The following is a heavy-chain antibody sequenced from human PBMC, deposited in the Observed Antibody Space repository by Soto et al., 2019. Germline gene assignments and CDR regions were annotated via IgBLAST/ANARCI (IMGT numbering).Heavy chain of an antibody. CDR3: AKLGSSSWSPHYYFDY. V-gene: IGHV3-23*01. Sequence: TGGSLRLSCAASGFTVNNYAMGWVRQAPGKGLEWVSAITDSGSDTYYLDSVKGRFTISRDNSKNTLYLQMNSLRAEDTAIYYCAKLGSSSWSPHYYFDYWGQGTLVTVSS. CDR1: GFTVNNYA. J-gene: IGHJ4*02. CDR2: ITDSGSDT. D-gene: IGHD2-2*01.